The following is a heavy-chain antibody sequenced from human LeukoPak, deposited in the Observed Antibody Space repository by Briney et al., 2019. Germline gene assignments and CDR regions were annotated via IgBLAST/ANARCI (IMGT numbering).Heavy chain of an antibody. Sequence: GGSLRLSCAASGFTFTRYAMSWVRQAPGKGLEWVSAISASGGTTHYADSVKGRFTISRDNSKNTMYLQMNSLRAEDTAMYYCARGDDSGYYDYLDYWGQGALVTVSS. CDR2: ISASGGTT. V-gene: IGHV3-23*01. J-gene: IGHJ4*02. CDR3: ARGDDSGYYDYLDY. D-gene: IGHD3-22*01. CDR1: GFTFTRYA.